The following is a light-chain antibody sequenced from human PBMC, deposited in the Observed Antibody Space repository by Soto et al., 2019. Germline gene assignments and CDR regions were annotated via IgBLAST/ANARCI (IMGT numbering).Light chain of an antibody. CDR2: GAS. J-gene: IGKJ5*01. Sequence: EIVMRQSPATLSVSPGERATLSCRVSQSVDSNLAWYQQKPGQAPRLLIQGASTRATGIPARFSGSGSGTEYTLNTSSLPSEDFAVYYCQQYNNWPLTFGQGTRLEIK. CDR3: QQYNNWPLT. V-gene: IGKV3-15*01. CDR1: QSVDSN.